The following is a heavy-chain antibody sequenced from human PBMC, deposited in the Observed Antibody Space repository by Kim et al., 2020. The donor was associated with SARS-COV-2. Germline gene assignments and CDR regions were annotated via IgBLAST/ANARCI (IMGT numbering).Heavy chain of an antibody. CDR2: ITKSSATI. CDR1: GFTFSAYD. CDR3: VRDRMGGAFDI. J-gene: IGHJ3*02. Sequence: GGSLRLSCATSGFTFSAYDMNWVRQAPGKGLEWLSFITKSSATIYYADSVQGRFTISRDNAKNSLYLQMNSRRDEDTALYYCVRDRMGGAFDIWGQGTMVTVSS. V-gene: IGHV3-48*02. D-gene: IGHD3-16*01.